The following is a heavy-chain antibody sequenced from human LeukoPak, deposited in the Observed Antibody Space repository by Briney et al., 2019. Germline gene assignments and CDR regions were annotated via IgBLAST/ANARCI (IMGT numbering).Heavy chain of an antibody. CDR2: TSGGGGST. J-gene: IGHJ4*02. D-gene: IGHD1-1*01. CDR3: AKDGTRYSTYYFDY. CDR1: GFTFSSSA. Sequence: HPGGSLRLSCAASGFTFSSSAMTWVRQAPGKGLEWVSATSGGGGSTHYADSVKSRFTISRDNSKNTLYLQMNSLRAEDTAVYYCAKDGTRYSTYYFDYRGQGTQVTVSS. V-gene: IGHV3-23*01.